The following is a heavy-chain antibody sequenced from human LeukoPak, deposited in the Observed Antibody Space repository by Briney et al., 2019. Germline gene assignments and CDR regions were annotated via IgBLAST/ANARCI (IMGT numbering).Heavy chain of an antibody. D-gene: IGHD5-18*01. CDR1: GYTFIRFW. J-gene: IGHJ4*02. CDR2: IYPGDSET. Sequence: GESLRISCKGSGYTFIRFWIGWVRQLPGKGLEWMGIIYPGDSETRYSPSFQGQVTISVDKSISTAYLQWSSLKASDTAVYYCATGGIYSSNFDYWGQGTLVTVSS. CDR3: ATGGIYSSNFDY. V-gene: IGHV5-51*01.